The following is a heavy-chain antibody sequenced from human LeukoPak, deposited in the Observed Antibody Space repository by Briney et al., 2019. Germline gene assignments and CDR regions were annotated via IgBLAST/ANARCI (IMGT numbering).Heavy chain of an antibody. Sequence: SETLSLTCTVSGGSISSYYWSWIRQPPGKGLEWIGYIYYSGSTNYNPSLKSRVTISVDTSKNQFSLKLSSVTAADTAVYYCARGRFDNWFDPWGQGTLVTVSS. CDR3: ARGRFDNWFDP. V-gene: IGHV4-59*01. CDR2: IYYSGST. CDR1: GGSISSYY. D-gene: IGHD3-16*01. J-gene: IGHJ5*02.